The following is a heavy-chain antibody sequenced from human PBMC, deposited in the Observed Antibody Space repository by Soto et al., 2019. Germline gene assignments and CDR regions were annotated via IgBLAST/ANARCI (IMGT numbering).Heavy chain of an antibody. CDR3: AKLGWVVAATHRWFDP. D-gene: IGHD2-15*01. CDR2: ISYDGSNK. V-gene: IGHV3-30*18. Sequence: QVQLVESGGGVVQPGRSLRLSCAASGFTFSSYGMHWVRQAPGKGLEWVAVISYDGSNKYYADSVKGRFTISRDNSKNTLYLQMNSLRAEDTAVYYCAKLGWVVAATHRWFDPWGQGTLVTVSS. CDR1: GFTFSSYG. J-gene: IGHJ5*02.